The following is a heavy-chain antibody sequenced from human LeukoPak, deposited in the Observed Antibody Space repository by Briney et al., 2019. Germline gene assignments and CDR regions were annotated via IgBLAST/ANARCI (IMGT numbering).Heavy chain of an antibody. CDR1: GGSISSYY. CDR3: ARDVGDFWSGYYTGWFDP. CDR2: IYTSGST. V-gene: IGHV4-4*07. D-gene: IGHD3-3*01. Sequence: SETLSLTCTVSGGSISSYYWSWIRQPAGKGLEWIGRIYTSGSTNYNPSLKSRVTMSVDTSKNQFSLKLSSVTAADTAVYYCARDVGDFWSGYYTGWFDPWGQGTLVTVSS. J-gene: IGHJ5*02.